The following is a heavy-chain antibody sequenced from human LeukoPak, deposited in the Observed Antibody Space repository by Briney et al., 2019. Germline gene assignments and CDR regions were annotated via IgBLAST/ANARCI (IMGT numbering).Heavy chain of an antibody. CDR2: IYSGGST. CDR1: GFTVSSNY. J-gene: IGHJ4*02. CDR3: ARDGDYYDSSRYFGY. V-gene: IGHV3-66*02. D-gene: IGHD3-22*01. Sequence: PGGSLRLSCAASGFTVSSNYMSGVRQAPGKGLEWVSVIYSGGSTYYADSVKGRFTISRDNSKNTLYLQMNSLRAEDTAVYYCARDGDYYDSSRYFGYWGQGTLVTVSS.